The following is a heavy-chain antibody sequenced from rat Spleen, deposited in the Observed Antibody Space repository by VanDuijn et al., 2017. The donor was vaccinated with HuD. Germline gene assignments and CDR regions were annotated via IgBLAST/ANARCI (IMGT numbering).Heavy chain of an antibody. D-gene: IGHD1-5*01. J-gene: IGHJ4*01. CDR1: GFTYSNYV. V-gene: IGHV5S13*01. CDR3: AKGGGTTTYVMDA. Sequence: EVQLVESGGGLVQPGRSLKLSCAASGFTYSNYVMAWVRQAPTKGLEWVASISTGGGNTYYRDSVKGRFTISRDNAKNTLYLQMDSLRSEDTATYYCAKGGGTTTYVMDAWGQGASVTVSS. CDR2: ISTGGGNT.